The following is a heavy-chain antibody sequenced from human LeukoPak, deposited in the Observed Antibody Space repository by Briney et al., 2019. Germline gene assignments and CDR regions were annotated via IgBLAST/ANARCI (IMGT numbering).Heavy chain of an antibody. CDR3: ARDPGTLATYFDY. J-gene: IGHJ4*02. V-gene: IGHV3-30-3*01. CDR1: GFTFSSYA. D-gene: IGHD6-13*01. Sequence: GGSLRLSCAASGFTFSSYAMHWVRQAPGKGLEWVAVISYDGSNKYYADSVKGRFTISRDDSKNTLYLQMNSLRAEDTAIYYCARDPGTLATYFDYWGPGTLVTVSS. CDR2: ISYDGSNK.